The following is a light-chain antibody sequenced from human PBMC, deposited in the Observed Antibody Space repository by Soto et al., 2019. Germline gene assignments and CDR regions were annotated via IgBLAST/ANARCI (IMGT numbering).Light chain of an antibody. V-gene: IGKV3-20*01. J-gene: IGKJ5*01. CDR1: QYIRTIY. CDR2: GAS. Sequence: EIVLTQSPGTLSLSPGERATLSCRAIQYIRTIYLAWYQQKPGQAPRLLIYGASSRAIGVPDRFSGSGSETDFTLTISRLEPEDFAVYYCQQYGSSPPTTFGQGTRLEIK. CDR3: QQYGSSPPTT.